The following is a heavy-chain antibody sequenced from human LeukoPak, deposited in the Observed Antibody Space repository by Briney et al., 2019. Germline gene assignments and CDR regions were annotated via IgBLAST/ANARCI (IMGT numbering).Heavy chain of an antibody. Sequence: PSETLSLTCIVSDDSLTDDFWSCVRQPPGKGLEWVGYIFHKGYANYNPSLKSRVTISMDTSKKQFSLTMKSVTAADTAVYYCASTPLSDLDVWGEGTTVIVTS. CDR2: IFHKGYA. CDR3: ASTPLSDLDV. CDR1: DDSLTDDF. D-gene: IGHD3-3*01. J-gene: IGHJ6*04. V-gene: IGHV4-59*01.